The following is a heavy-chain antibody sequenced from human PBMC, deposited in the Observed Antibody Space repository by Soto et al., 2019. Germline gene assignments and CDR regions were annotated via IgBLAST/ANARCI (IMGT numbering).Heavy chain of an antibody. CDR2: MNPNSGNT. J-gene: IGHJ5*02. Sequence: ASVKVSCKAPGYTFTSYDINWVRQATGQGLEWVGWMNPNSGNTGYAQKFQGRVTMTRNTSISTAYRELSSMRYEDSAVDSCARGAYYDILAGYYNRGNWFEPWGQGTLVTVAS. CDR3: ARGAYYDILAGYYNRGNWFEP. V-gene: IGHV1-8*01. D-gene: IGHD3-9*01. CDR1: GYTFTSYD.